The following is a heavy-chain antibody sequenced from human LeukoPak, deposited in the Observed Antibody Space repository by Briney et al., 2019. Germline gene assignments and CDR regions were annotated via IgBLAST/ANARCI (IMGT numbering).Heavy chain of an antibody. Sequence: PGGSLRLSCAASGFTFSSYDMTWVRQAPGKGLEWVSGISGSGDNTYDADSVKGRLTISRDNSKNTLYLQMNSLRAEDTAVYYCANGHCSGGSCYPQYDSWGQGTLVTVSS. CDR3: ANGHCSGGSCYPQYDS. V-gene: IGHV3-23*01. CDR1: GFTFSSYD. CDR2: ISGSGDNT. J-gene: IGHJ4*02. D-gene: IGHD2-15*01.